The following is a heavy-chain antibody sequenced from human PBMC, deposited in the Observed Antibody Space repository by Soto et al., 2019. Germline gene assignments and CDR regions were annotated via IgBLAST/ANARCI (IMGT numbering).Heavy chain of an antibody. Sequence: SVKVSCTASGGTLSSYAIIWVRQAPRQGLEWMGGIIPIFGTANYAQKFQGRVTITADESTSTAYMELSSLRSEDTAVYYCARGASIVVVVAAKRGYGMDVWGQGTTVTVSS. D-gene: IGHD2-15*01. V-gene: IGHV1-69*13. CDR2: IIPIFGTA. CDR1: GGTLSSYA. CDR3: ARGASIVVVVAAKRGYGMDV. J-gene: IGHJ6*02.